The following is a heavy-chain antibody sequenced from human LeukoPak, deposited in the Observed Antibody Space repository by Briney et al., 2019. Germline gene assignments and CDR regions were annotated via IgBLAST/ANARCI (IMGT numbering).Heavy chain of an antibody. D-gene: IGHD3-10*01. CDR1: GYTFTSCA. CDR3: ARGLDYYGSGSYGQ. Sequence: ASVKVSCKASGYTFTSCAMNWVRQAPGQGLEWMGWINPNSGGTNYAQKFQGRVTMTRDTSISTAYMELSRLRSDDTAVYYCARGLDYYGSGSYGQWGQGTLVTVSS. J-gene: IGHJ4*02. CDR2: INPNSGGT. V-gene: IGHV1-2*02.